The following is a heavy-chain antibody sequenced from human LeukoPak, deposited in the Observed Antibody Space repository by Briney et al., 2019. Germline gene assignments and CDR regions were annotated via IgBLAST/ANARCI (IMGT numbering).Heavy chain of an antibody. V-gene: IGHV1-46*01. CDR1: GGTFGSYA. D-gene: IGHD6-6*01. Sequence: ASVKVSCKASGGTFGSYAISWVRQAPGQGLEWMGIINPSGGSTSYAQKFQGRVTMTRDTSTSTVCMELSSLRSEDTAVYYCARAGTRAARRFNWLDYWGQGTLVTVSS. J-gene: IGHJ4*02. CDR3: ARAGTRAARRFNWLDY. CDR2: INPSGGST.